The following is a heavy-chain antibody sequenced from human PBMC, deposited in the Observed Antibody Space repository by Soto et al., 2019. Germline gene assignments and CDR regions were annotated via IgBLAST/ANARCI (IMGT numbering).Heavy chain of an antibody. CDR3: AKDKDCSGGSCYYDY. CDR1: GFTFSRYA. J-gene: IGHJ4*02. Sequence: PGGSLRLSCAASGFTFSRYAMSWVRQVPGKGLEWVSAISGSGGSTYYADSVKGRFTISRDNSKNTLYLQMNSLRAEDTAVYYCAKDKDCSGGSCYYDYWGQGTLVTVSS. V-gene: IGHV3-23*01. CDR2: ISGSGGST. D-gene: IGHD2-15*01.